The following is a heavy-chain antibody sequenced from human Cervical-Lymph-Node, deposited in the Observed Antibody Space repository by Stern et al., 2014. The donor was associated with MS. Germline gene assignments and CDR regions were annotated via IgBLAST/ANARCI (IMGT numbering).Heavy chain of an antibody. V-gene: IGHV3-48*02. J-gene: IGHJ4*02. Sequence: EVQLVQSGGGLVQPGGSLRLSCAASGFTFSSYAMNWVRPAPGKGLEWVSYISDSSSTIYYADSVKGRFTISRDNAKDSLYLEMNSLRDEDTALYYCARGRDGYNLHWGQGTLVTVSS. CDR2: ISDSSSTI. CDR3: ARGRDGYNLH. CDR1: GFTFSSYA. D-gene: IGHD5-24*01.